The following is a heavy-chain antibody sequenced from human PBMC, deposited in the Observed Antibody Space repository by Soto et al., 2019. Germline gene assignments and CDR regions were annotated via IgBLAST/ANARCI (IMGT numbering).Heavy chain of an antibody. CDR3: AKTMGDCSGGSCYGAYSMDV. CDR1: GFSFNTYA. V-gene: IGHV3-23*01. Sequence: EVQLLESGGGLVQPGGSLRLSCAASGFSFNTYAMSWVRQARGKGPEWVSTVSASGGSTYSADSVKGRFTISRDNSKNTVHLQMTGLGAEETAVYYCAKTMGDCSGGSCYGAYSMDVWGQGITVTVSS. CDR2: VSASGGST. J-gene: IGHJ6*02. D-gene: IGHD2-15*01.